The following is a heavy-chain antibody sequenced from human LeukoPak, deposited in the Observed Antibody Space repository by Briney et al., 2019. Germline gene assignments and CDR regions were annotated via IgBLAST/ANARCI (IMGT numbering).Heavy chain of an antibody. J-gene: IGHJ3*02. V-gene: IGHV1-69*04. CDR1: GGTFSSYA. Sequence: SVKVSCKAPGGTFSSYAISWVRQAPGQGLEWMGRIIPILGIANYAQKFQGRVTITADKSTSTAYMELSSLRSEDTAVYYCARGTVDTAMARSSNAFDIWGQGTMVTVSS. D-gene: IGHD5-18*01. CDR3: ARGTVDTAMARSSNAFDI. CDR2: IIPILGIA.